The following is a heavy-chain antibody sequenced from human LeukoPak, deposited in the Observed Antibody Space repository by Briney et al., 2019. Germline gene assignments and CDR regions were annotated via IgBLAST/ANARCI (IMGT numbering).Heavy chain of an antibody. CDR3: ACVTGLYYFDF. CDR1: GGSIRSGDYY. V-gene: IGHV4-30-4*01. J-gene: IGHJ4*02. D-gene: IGHD1-20*01. Sequence: SQTLSLTCAVSGGSIRSGDYYWSWARQPPGKGLEWIGHIYYSGNTYYNPSLKSRVAISVDTSKNQFSLKLSPVTAADTAVYYCACVTGLYYFDFWGQGTLVTVSS. CDR2: IYYSGNT.